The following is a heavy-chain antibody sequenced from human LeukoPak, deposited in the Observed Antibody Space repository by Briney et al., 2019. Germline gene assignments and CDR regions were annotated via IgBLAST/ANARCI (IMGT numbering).Heavy chain of an antibody. Sequence: GGSLRLSCAASGFAFSSYWMSWVRQAPGKGLEWVANIKQDGSEKYYVDSVKGRFTISRDNAKNSLYLQMNSLRAEDTAVYYCARVRWELPFDYWGQGTLVTVSS. CDR2: IKQDGSEK. V-gene: IGHV3-7*01. D-gene: IGHD1-26*01. CDR1: GFAFSSYW. J-gene: IGHJ4*02. CDR3: ARVRWELPFDY.